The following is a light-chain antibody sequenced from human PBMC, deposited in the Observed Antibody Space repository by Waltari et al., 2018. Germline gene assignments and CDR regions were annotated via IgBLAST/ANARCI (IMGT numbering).Light chain of an antibody. J-gene: IGKJ1*01. V-gene: IGKV1-39*01. CDR1: QNINSF. Sequence: DIQMTQSPSSLSASVGDRVTIPCRASQNINSFLNWYQQKPGRAPKLLIYAASSLHSGVPSRFSGSGSGTDYTLTISSLQPEDFATYYCQQSYSTWTSGQGTKVEIK. CDR3: QQSYSTWT. CDR2: AAS.